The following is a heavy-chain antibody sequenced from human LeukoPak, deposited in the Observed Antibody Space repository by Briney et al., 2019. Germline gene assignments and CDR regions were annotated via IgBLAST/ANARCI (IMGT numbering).Heavy chain of an antibody. J-gene: IGHJ4*02. D-gene: IGHD5-24*01. Sequence: GGSLRLSCAASGFTFSSYGMHWVRQAPGKGLEWVAVIWYDGSNKYYADSVKGRFTISRDNSKNTLYLQMNSLRAEDTAVYYCARDGARGGYDFDCWGQGTLVTVSS. CDR1: GFTFSSYG. CDR2: IWYDGSNK. CDR3: ARDGARGGYDFDC. V-gene: IGHV3-33*01.